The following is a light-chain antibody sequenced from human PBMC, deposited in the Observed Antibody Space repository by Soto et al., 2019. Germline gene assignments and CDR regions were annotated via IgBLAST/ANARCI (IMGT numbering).Light chain of an antibody. CDR3: SSYTSRSTLGV. J-gene: IGLJ2*01. Sequence: QSALTQPASVSGSPGQSITISCTGAYSDIGGYNYVSWYQQHPGKAPKLMIYDVTNRPSGVSYRFSGSKSGNTASLTISGRQPEEEADYYCSSYTSRSTLGVFGGGTKLTVL. CDR2: DVT. CDR1: YSDIGGYNY. V-gene: IGLV2-14*03.